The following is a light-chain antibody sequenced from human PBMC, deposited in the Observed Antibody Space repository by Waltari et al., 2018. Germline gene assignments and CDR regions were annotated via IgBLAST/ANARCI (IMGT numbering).Light chain of an antibody. Sequence: QSALTQPRSVSGSPGQSVTISCTGPSRDVGGYNYVSWYHTHPGKAPKLIISDVTKRPSGVPDRFSASKSDNTASLTISGLQAEDEADYYCCSYAGSITFWVFGGGTKLTVL. J-gene: IGLJ3*02. CDR3: CSYAGSITFWV. CDR2: DVT. CDR1: SRDVGGYNY. V-gene: IGLV2-11*01.